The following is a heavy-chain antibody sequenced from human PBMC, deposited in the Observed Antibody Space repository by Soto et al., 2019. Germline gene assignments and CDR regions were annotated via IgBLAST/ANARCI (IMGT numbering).Heavy chain of an antibody. J-gene: IGHJ4*02. V-gene: IGHV4-59*01. Sequence: QVQLQESGPGLVKPSETLSLTCTVSGDLISNYHWNWIRQTPGKGLEWIGYVHNNGRTDYNPSLKILVTISIGTSNKLFSLKLTSMTAADSAVYYCARGVAVSNAFSFDSWGQGTLVTVSS. CDR1: GDLISNYH. CDR3: ARGVAVSNAFSFDS. D-gene: IGHD2-8*01. CDR2: VHNNGRT.